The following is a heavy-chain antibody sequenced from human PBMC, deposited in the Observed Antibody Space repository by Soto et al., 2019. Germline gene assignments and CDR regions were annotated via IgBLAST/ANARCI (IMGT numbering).Heavy chain of an antibody. V-gene: IGHV1-18*01. J-gene: IGHJ3*02. CDR1: GYNFTSYG. Sequence: QVQLVQSGADVKKPGALVKVSCKASGYNFTSYGISWVRQAPGQGLEWMGWISPHNDRTKYARRFQDRVTMTTETPTSTVYMELGSLRSDDTAVYYCATDLYYSSGRYFDHDAFDIWGQGTVVTVSS. D-gene: IGHD6-19*01. CDR3: ATDLYYSSGRYFDHDAFDI. CDR2: ISPHNDRT.